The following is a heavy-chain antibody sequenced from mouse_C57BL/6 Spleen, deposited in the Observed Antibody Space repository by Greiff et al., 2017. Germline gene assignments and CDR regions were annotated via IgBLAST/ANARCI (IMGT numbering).Heavy chain of an antibody. J-gene: IGHJ1*03. D-gene: IGHD2-4*01. CDR2: IDPSDSET. Sequence: VQLQQPGAELVRPGSSVKLSCKASGYTFTSYWMHWVKQRPIQGLEWIGNIDPSDSETHYNQKFKDKATLTVGKSSSTAYMQLSSLTSGDSAVYYCARGGLRRWYFDVWGTGTTVTVSS. V-gene: IGHV1-52*01. CDR1: GYTFTSYW. CDR3: ARGGLRRWYFDV.